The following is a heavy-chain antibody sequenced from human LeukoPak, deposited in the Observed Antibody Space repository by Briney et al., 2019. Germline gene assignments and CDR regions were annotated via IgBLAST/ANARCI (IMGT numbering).Heavy chain of an antibody. CDR2: IYSGGAT. D-gene: IGHD3-3*01. CDR1: GVTVSGNY. V-gene: IGHV3-66*02. J-gene: IGHJ4*02. CDR3: PRVGGFLDFDY. Sequence: GKSLRLSCAASGVTVSGNYMSWVRQAPGKGLEWVSVIYSGGATYYADSVKGRFTISRDNSKNTLYLQLNSLRAEDTAVYYCPRVGGFLDFDYWGQGTLVTVSS.